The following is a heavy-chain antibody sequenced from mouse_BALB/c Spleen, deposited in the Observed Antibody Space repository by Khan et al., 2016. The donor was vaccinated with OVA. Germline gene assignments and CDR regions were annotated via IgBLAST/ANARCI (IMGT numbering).Heavy chain of an antibody. D-gene: IGHD2-10*01. V-gene: IGHV2-6-7*01. CDR3: ARAYYGNYREAMDY. J-gene: IGHJ4*01. CDR1: GFSLTGYG. Sequence: VQLQESGPGLVAPSPSLSITCTVSGFSLTGYGVNWVRQPPGKGLEWLGMIWGDGNTDYNSALKSRLSISKDNSKSQVFLKMNSLQTDDTAMYYCARAYYGNYREAMDYWGQGTSVTVSA. CDR2: IWGDGNT.